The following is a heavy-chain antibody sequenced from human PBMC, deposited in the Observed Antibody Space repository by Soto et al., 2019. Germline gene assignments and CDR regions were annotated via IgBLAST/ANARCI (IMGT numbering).Heavy chain of an antibody. D-gene: IGHD2-2*01. CDR3: ARSQGSRTSLEIYYYYYYGMDV. J-gene: IGHJ6*02. V-gene: IGHV1-69*01. CDR1: GGTFSSYA. CDR2: IIPIPGTA. Sequence: QGQLVQSGAEVKKPGSSVKVSCKASGGTFSSYAISWVRQAPGQGLKGMGGIIPIPGTANYAQKFQGRVTITADESTSTAYMELSSLRSEDTAVYYCARSQGSRTSLEIYYYYYYGMDVWGQGTTVTVSS.